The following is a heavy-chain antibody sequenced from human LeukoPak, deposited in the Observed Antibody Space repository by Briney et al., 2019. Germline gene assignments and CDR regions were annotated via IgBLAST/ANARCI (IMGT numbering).Heavy chain of an antibody. CDR1: GFTFSSYA. CDR3: ARVGY. V-gene: IGHV3-30*04. CDR2: ISYDGSNK. J-gene: IGHJ4*02. Sequence: GGSLRLSCAASGFTFSSYAMHWVRQAPGKGLEWVAVISYDGSNKYYADSVKGRFTISRDNSKNTLYLQMNSLRDEDTAVYYCARVGYWGQGTLVTVSS.